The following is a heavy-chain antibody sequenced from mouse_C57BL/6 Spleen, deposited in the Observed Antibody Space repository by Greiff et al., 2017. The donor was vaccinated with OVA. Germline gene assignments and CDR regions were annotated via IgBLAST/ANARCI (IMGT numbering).Heavy chain of an antibody. CDR3: ARRGHSSGYWYAMDY. D-gene: IGHD3-1*01. V-gene: IGHV1-69*01. CDR2: IDPSDSYT. J-gene: IGHJ4*01. CDR1: GYTFTSYW. Sequence: VQLQQPGAELVMPGASVKLSCKASGYTFTSYWMHWVKQRPGQGLEWIGEIDPSDSYTNYNQKFKGKSTLTVDKSSSTAYMQLSSLTSEDSAVYYCARRGHSSGYWYAMDYWGQGTSVTVSS.